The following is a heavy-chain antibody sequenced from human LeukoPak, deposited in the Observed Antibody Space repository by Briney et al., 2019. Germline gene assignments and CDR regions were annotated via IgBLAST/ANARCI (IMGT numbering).Heavy chain of an antibody. D-gene: IGHD2-2*01. V-gene: IGHV6-1*01. CDR1: GDSVSSNSVT. CDR2: TYYRSTWYN. J-gene: IGHJ5*02. Sequence: SQTLSLTCAISGDSVSSNSVTWNWIRQSPSRGLEWLGRTYYRSTWYNDYAVSVRGRTTVNPDTSKNQFSLHLNSVTPEDTAVYYCARRLTQYDCFDPWGQGILVTVSS. CDR3: ARRLTQYDCFDP.